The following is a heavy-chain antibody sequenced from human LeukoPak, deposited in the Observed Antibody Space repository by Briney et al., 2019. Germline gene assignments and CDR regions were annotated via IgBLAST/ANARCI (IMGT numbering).Heavy chain of an antibody. CDR3: ARNGILGIAAAVDV. V-gene: IGHV3-23*01. Sequence: GGSLRLSCAASGFTFSSYGMTWVRQAPGKGLEWVSGISDSGGRTFYADSVKGRFTISRDAKNSVYLQMNSLRAEDTAVYYCARNGILGIAAAVDVWGKGTTVTVSS. D-gene: IGHD6-13*01. CDR1: GFTFSSYG. J-gene: IGHJ6*04. CDR2: ISDSGGRT.